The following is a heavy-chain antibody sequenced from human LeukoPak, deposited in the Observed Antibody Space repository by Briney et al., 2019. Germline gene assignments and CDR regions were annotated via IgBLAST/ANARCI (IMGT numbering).Heavy chain of an antibody. V-gene: IGHV3-23*01. D-gene: IGHD1-26*01. CDR3: AKGTGIVGATSDAFDI. CDR2: ISGSGGST. Sequence: GGSLRLSCAASGFTFSSYAMSWVRQAPGKGLEWVSAISGSGGSTYYTDSVKGRFTISRDNSKNTLYLQMNSLRAEDTAVYYCAKGTGIVGATSDAFDIWGQGTMVTVSS. CDR1: GFTFSSYA. J-gene: IGHJ3*02.